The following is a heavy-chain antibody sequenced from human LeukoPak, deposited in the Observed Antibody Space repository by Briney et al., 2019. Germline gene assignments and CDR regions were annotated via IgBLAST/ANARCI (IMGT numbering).Heavy chain of an antibody. Sequence: ASETLSLTCTVSGGSISSGGYYWSWIRQHPGKGLEWIGYIYYSGSTYYNPSLKSRVTISVDTSKNQFSLKLSSVTAADTAVYYCARKKSIVGAAVDRFDYWGQGTLVTVSS. D-gene: IGHD1-26*01. CDR2: IYYSGST. V-gene: IGHV4-31*03. J-gene: IGHJ4*02. CDR1: GGSISSGGYY. CDR3: ARKKSIVGAAVDRFDY.